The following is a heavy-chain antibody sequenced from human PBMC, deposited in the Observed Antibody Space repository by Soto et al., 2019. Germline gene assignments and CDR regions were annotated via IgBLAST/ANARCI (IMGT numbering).Heavy chain of an antibody. V-gene: IGHV4-4*02. CDR3: ARIVVPAAIRSYYYYMDA. J-gene: IGHJ6*03. D-gene: IGHD2-2*01. CDR2: IDHIGST. Sequence: QVQLQESGPGLVKPSGTLSLTCAVPSGAISSSNWWRWARQPPGEGLEWIGEIDHIGSTNYNPSRKSRVTISVDKSKNQFSLQLSSVAAADTAVYYCARIVVPAAIRSYYYYMDAWGKGTTVTVSS. CDR1: SGAISSSNW.